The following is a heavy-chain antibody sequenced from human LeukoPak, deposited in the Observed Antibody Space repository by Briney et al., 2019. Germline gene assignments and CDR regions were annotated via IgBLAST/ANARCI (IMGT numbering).Heavy chain of an antibody. CDR1: GYTFTSYY. D-gene: IGHD6-13*01. CDR2: INPSGART. Sequence: ASVKVSCKASGYTFTSYYMHWVRQAPGQGLEWMGLINPSGARTNYAQKFKGRVNITRDTSTNTVYMELGSLRSEDTAVYYCARVAAAGFAYDKFDPWGQGTLVTVSS. J-gene: IGHJ5*02. V-gene: IGHV1-46*01. CDR3: ARVAAAGFAYDKFDP.